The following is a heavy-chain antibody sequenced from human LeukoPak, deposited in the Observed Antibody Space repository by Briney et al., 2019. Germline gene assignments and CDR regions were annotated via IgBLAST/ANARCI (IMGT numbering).Heavy chain of an antibody. J-gene: IGHJ4*02. D-gene: IGHD6-13*01. V-gene: IGHV4-61*01. Sequence: PSETLSLTCTVSGCSVSSGSYYWSWIRQPPGKGLEWIGYVSYSGSTNSNPSLKSRVTISVDTSKNQFSLKLSSVTAADTAVYYCARGGAADYSDYWGQGTLVTDSS. CDR1: GCSVSSGSYY. CDR3: ARGGAADYSDY. CDR2: VSYSGST.